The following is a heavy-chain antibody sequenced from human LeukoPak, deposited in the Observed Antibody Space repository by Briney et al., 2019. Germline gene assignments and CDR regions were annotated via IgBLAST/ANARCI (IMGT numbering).Heavy chain of an antibody. J-gene: IGHJ5*02. CDR1: GFPFRTFS. V-gene: IGHV3-48*01. CDR3: VRDYGAGTTPAFT. CDR2: ISDSSRNI. D-gene: IGHD1-14*01. Sequence: PGGSLRLSCEASGFPFRTFSMNWVRQAPGKGLEWLSFISDSSRNIYYADSVKGRFTISRDNARNSLYLQMNSLRVEHTAVYFCVRDYGAGTTPAFTWGQGILVTVSS.